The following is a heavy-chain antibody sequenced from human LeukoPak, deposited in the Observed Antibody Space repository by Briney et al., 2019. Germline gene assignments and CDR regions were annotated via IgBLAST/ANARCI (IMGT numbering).Heavy chain of an antibody. CDR3: ARVWGTVVTIDAFDI. CDR2: IYHSGST. D-gene: IGHD4-23*01. J-gene: IGHJ3*02. Sequence: SETLSLTCAVSGGSISSSNWWSWVRQPPGKGLEWIGEIYHSGSTNYNPSLKSRVTISVDKSKNQFSLKLSPVTAAHTAVYYCARVWGTVVTIDAFDIWGQGTMVTVSS. CDR1: GGSISSSNW. V-gene: IGHV4-4*02.